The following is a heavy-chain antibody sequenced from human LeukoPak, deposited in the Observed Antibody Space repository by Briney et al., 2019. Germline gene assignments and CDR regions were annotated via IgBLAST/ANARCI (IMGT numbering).Heavy chain of an antibody. J-gene: IGHJ3*02. CDR1: GYTFTSYG. Sequence: ASVKVSCKASGYTFTSYGISWVRQAPGQGLEWMGWISAYNGNTNYAQKLQGRVTMTTDTSTSTAYMELRSLRSDDTAVYYCARDHNSSWYYGAFDIWGQGTMVTVSS. D-gene: IGHD6-13*01. V-gene: IGHV1-18*01. CDR3: ARDHNSSWYYGAFDI. CDR2: ISAYNGNT.